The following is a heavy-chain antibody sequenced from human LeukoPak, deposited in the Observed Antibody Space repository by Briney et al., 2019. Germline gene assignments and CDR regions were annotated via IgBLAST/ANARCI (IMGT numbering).Heavy chain of an antibody. J-gene: IGHJ4*02. CDR3: ARDGGHYDILTGYFDTGNHFDY. CDR1: GFTFSSYG. CDR2: IWYDGSNK. Sequence: GGSLRLSCAASGFTFSSYGMHWARQAPGKGLEWVAVIWYDGSNKYYADSVKGRFTISRDNSKNTLYLQMNSLGAEDTAVYYCARDGGHYDILTGYFDTGNHFDYWGQGTLVTVSS. D-gene: IGHD3-9*01. V-gene: IGHV3-33*01.